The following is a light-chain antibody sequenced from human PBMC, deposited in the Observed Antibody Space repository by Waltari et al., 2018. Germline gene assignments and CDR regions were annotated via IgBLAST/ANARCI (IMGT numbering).Light chain of an antibody. CDR2: KAS. CDR3: QQYNSYPGT. Sequence: DIQMTQSPSTLSASVGDRVTITCRASQSISSWLAWYQQKPGKAPKLLIYKASSLESWVPSRFSGSGSGTEFTLTISSLQPDDFATYYCQQYNSYPGTFGQGTKLEI. V-gene: IGKV1-5*03. J-gene: IGKJ2*01. CDR1: QSISSW.